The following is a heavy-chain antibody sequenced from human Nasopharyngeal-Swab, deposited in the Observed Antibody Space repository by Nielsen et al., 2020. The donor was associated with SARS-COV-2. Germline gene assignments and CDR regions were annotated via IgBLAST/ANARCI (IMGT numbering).Heavy chain of an antibody. Sequence: SVKVSCKASGYTFLSYGITWVRQAPGQGLEWMGGIIPIFGTANYAQKFQGRVTITADESTSTAYMELSSLRSEDTAVYYCARPHGYSSNGFDPWGQGTLVTVSS. CDR1: GYTFLSYG. V-gene: IGHV1-69*13. CDR2: IIPIFGTA. J-gene: IGHJ5*02. CDR3: ARPHGYSSNGFDP. D-gene: IGHD5-18*01.